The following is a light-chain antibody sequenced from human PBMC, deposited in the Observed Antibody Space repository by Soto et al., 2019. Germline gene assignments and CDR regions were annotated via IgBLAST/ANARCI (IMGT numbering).Light chain of an antibody. V-gene: IGKV3-11*01. J-gene: IGKJ1*01. CDR1: QYINTR. Sequence: EIVLTQSPATLSSFPGDRVTLSCRASQYINTRLAWYQHRPGQAPRLPIYQTSIRAAGIPARFSASGTGTDSTLTISDVQPEDFAVYYCHQRQSWPRTFGQGTKVDIK. CDR3: HQRQSWPRT. CDR2: QTS.